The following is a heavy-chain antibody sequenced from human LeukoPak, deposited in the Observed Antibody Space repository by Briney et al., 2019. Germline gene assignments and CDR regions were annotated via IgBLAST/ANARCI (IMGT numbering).Heavy chain of an antibody. V-gene: IGHV3-7*03. Sequence: GGSLRLSCAASGFTFSSYWMSWVRQAPGKGLEWVANINKDGGEKYYVDSVKGRFTISRDNAKNSPYLQMNSLRADDTAVYYCVKDSPPRYSGSPPAYWGQGTLVTVSS. J-gene: IGHJ4*02. CDR1: GFTFSSYW. CDR2: INKDGGEK. D-gene: IGHD1-26*01. CDR3: VKDSPPRYSGSPPAY.